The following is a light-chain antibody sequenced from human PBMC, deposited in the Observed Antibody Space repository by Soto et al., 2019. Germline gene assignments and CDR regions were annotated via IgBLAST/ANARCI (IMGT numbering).Light chain of an antibody. V-gene: IGLV1-40*01. Sequence: QPVLTPPPSVSGAPGQRVTISCTGSSSNIGAGYDVHWYQQLPGTAPKLLIYGNSNRPSGVPDRFSGSKSGTSASLAITGLQAEDEADYYCQSYDSSLSGLYVFGTGTKLTVL. CDR1: SSNIGAGYD. CDR2: GNS. CDR3: QSYDSSLSGLYV. J-gene: IGLJ1*01.